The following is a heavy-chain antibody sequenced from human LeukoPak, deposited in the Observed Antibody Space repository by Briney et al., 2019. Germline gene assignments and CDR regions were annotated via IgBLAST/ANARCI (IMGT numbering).Heavy chain of an antibody. J-gene: IGHJ4*02. Sequence: ASVTVSCKASGYTFTIYGISWVRQAPGQGLEWMGWISAYSGDTNYAQKFQGRATMTTDTSTSTAYMELRSLSSGDTAVYYCARRRYNWNAIDYWGQGTLVTVSS. CDR2: ISAYSGDT. CDR1: GYTFTIYG. CDR3: ARRRYNWNAIDY. V-gene: IGHV1-18*01. D-gene: IGHD1-20*01.